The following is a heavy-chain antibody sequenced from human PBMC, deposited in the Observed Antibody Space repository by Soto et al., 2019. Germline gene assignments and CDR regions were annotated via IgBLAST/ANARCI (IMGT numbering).Heavy chain of an antibody. CDR3: ARSGEHPFDF. D-gene: IGHD6-25*01. Sequence: QVQLVQSGAEVKKPGASVKVSCKASGYTFTNYVIHWVRQAPGQGLEGMGWISPLKGNTKYAQKVQGRVSVTTDTSTNTVYMELSGLRYDDTALYYCARSGEHPFDFWGQGTLVTVSS. V-gene: IGHV1-18*01. CDR2: ISPLKGNT. J-gene: IGHJ4*02. CDR1: GYTFTNYV.